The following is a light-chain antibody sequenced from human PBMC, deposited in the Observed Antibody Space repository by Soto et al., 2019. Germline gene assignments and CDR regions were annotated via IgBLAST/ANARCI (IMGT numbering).Light chain of an antibody. CDR2: DAS. CDR1: QSVSSY. CDR3: QQRSNWLT. V-gene: IGKV3-11*01. J-gene: IGKJ4*01. Sequence: EIVLTQSPATLSLSPGEIVTLSCRASQSVSSYLAWYQQKPGQAPRLLIYDASNRATGIPARFIGSGSGTDFTLTISSLEPEDFAVYYCQQRSNWLTFGGGTKVEIK.